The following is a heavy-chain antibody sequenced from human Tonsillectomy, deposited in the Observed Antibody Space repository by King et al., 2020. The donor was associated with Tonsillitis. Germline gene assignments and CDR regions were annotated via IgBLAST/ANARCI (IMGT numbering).Heavy chain of an antibody. V-gene: IGHV3-23*04. D-gene: IGHD5-24*01. J-gene: IGHJ2*01. CDR3: AKDPVEISTMPSWYFDL. CDR1: GFTFSSYA. CDR2: TTASGGTT. Sequence: VQLVESGGGLVQPGGSLRLSCAASGFTFSSYAMNWVRQAPGKGLEWVSATTASGGTTYYAGSVEGRFTISRDNSKNTLFLQMNSLRAEDTAVYYCAKDPVEISTMPSWYFDLWGRGALVTVSS.